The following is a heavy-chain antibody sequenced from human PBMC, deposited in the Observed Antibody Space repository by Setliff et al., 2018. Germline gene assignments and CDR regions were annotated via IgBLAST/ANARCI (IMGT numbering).Heavy chain of an antibody. CDR2: INHRGST. CDR3: ARGRNIAARLLDS. Sequence: PSETLSLTCADYGGTFSDYHWTWIRQSPEKGLEWIGEINHRGSTNYNPSLKSRVTISIDTSRDQFSLKLISMIAADTAVYYCARGRNIAARLLDSWGQGTLVTVSS. V-gene: IGHV4-34*01. D-gene: IGHD6-6*01. J-gene: IGHJ4*02. CDR1: GGTFSDYH.